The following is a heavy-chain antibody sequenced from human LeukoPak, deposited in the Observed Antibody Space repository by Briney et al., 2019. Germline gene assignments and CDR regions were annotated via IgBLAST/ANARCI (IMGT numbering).Heavy chain of an antibody. V-gene: IGHV3-74*01. CDR1: GFTFRSHA. D-gene: IGHD2-21*02. CDR3: ARDDFTGPVTAYLDY. J-gene: IGHJ4*02. CDR2: LKGDGGEA. Sequence: PGGSLRLSCSASGFTFRSHAMHWVRQAPGEGLVWVSRLKGDGGEASYADSVKGRFTISRDNAKNTLYLQMSSLRAEDTAVYYCARDDFTGPVTAYLDYWGQGAPVTVSS.